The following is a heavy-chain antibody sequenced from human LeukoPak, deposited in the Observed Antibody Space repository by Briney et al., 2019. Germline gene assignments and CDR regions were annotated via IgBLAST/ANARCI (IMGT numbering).Heavy chain of an antibody. CDR1: GGSISSYS. V-gene: IGHV4-59*01. CDR2: IYYSGGT. CDR3: AGESYYYDSTGKLHYYFDY. J-gene: IGHJ4*02. Sequence: PSETLSLTCTDSGGSISSYSWSWIRQPPGKGLEWIGYIYYSGGTSYNPSLKSRVTISVDTSKNQFSLNLNSVTAADTAVYYCAGESYYYDSTGKLHYYFDYWGQGTPVTVSS. D-gene: IGHD3-22*01.